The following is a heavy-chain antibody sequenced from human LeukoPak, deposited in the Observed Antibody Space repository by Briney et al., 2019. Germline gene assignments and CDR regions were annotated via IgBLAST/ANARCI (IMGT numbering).Heavy chain of an antibody. J-gene: IGHJ4*02. CDR3: AKRAAARTLDY. CDR2: ISESGGSK. V-gene: IGHV3-23*01. Sequence: GGSLRHSCAASGFTFSSYAMNWVRQAPGKGLEWVASISESGGSKYHADSVKGRFTISRDNSQNTLYLQMNSLRAEDTAVYYCAKRAAARTLDYWGQGTLVTVSS. CDR1: GFTFSSYA. D-gene: IGHD6-6*01.